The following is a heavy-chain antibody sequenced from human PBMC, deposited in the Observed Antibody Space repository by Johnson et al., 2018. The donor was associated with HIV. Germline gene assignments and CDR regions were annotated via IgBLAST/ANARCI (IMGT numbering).Heavy chain of an antibody. D-gene: IGHD3-9*01. CDR3: ARAVDILAGPDALDI. CDR1: GFTFSSYW. V-gene: IGHV3-7*04. CDR2: IKQDGSEK. Sequence: VLLVESGGGLVQPGGSLRLSCAASGFTFSSYWMSWVRQAPGKGLEWVANIKQDGSEKYNVDSVKGRFIISRDNAKNSLYLQMNSLRAEDTAVYYCARAVDILAGPDALDIWGQGTLVTVSS. J-gene: IGHJ3*02.